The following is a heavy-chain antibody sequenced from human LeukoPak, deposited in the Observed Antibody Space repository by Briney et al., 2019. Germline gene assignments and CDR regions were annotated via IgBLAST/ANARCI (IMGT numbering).Heavy chain of an antibody. CDR1: GNSFNKYA. Sequence: SVKVSCKASGNSFNKYAITWVRQAPGQGLEWMGEFIPIFGTAKYAKKFQGRVTITADKSTSTAYMDLDSLRSEDTAVYYCTRGGFGELYHFDYWGQGTLVTVSS. V-gene: IGHV1-69*06. D-gene: IGHD3-10*01. J-gene: IGHJ4*02. CDR2: FIPIFGTA. CDR3: TRGGFGELYHFDY.